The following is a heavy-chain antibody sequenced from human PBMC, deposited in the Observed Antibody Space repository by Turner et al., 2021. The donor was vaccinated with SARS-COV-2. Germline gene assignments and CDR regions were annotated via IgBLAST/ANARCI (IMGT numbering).Heavy chain of an antibody. Sequence: QVQLVQSGAEVKKPGSSVKVSCKASGGTFSSYAIGWVRQAPGQGLEWMGGIIPIFGTANYAQKFQGRVTITADKSTSTAYMELSSLRSEDTAVYYCARVFDYGDYDINGWFDPWGQGTLVTVSS. CDR3: ARVFDYGDYDINGWFDP. J-gene: IGHJ5*02. CDR1: GGTFSSYA. CDR2: IIPIFGTA. V-gene: IGHV1-69*06. D-gene: IGHD4-17*01.